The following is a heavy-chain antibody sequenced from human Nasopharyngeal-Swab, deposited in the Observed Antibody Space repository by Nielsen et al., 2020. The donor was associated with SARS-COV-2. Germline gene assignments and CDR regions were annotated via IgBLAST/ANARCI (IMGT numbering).Heavy chain of an antibody. J-gene: IGHJ1*01. Sequence: GGSLRLSCAASGFTFSSYSMNWVRQAPGKGLEWVSSISSSSSYIYYADSVKGRFTISRDNSKNTLYLQMNSLRAEDTAVYYCASHCSGGSCYSFWYFQHWGQGTLVTVSS. CDR3: ASHCSGGSCYSFWYFQH. V-gene: IGHV3-21*04. CDR1: GFTFSSYS. D-gene: IGHD2-15*01. CDR2: ISSSSSYI.